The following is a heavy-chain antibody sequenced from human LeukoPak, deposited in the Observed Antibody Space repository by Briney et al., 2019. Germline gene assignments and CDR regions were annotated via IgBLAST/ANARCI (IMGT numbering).Heavy chain of an antibody. D-gene: IGHD6-13*01. Sequence: GGSLRLSCAASGFTFSSYSMNWVRQAPGKGLEWVSYISSSSSTIYCADSVKGRFTISRDNAKNSLYLQMNSLRAEDTAVYYCARGSAAAGFDYWGQGTLVTVSS. J-gene: IGHJ4*02. CDR2: ISSSSSTI. CDR3: ARGSAAAGFDY. CDR1: GFTFSSYS. V-gene: IGHV3-48*01.